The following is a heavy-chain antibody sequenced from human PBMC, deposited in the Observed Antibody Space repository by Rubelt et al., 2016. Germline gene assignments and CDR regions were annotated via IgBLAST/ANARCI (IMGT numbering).Heavy chain of an antibody. J-gene: IGHJ5*02. CDR2: INHSGST. D-gene: IGHD3-10*01. V-gene: IGHV4-34*01. Sequence: QVQLQQWGAGLLKPSETLSLTCAVYGGSFSGYYWSWIRQPPGKGLEWIGEINHSGSTNYNPSPKSRVTISVDTSKNQFSRKLRSGTAADTAVYYCARGGRYYGSGSYQRHNWFDPWGQGTLVTVSS. CDR3: ARGGRYYGSGSYQRHNWFDP. CDR1: GGSFSGYY.